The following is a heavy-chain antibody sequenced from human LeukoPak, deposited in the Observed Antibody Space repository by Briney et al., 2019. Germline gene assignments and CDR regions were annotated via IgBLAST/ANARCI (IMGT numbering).Heavy chain of an antibody. J-gene: IGHJ3*02. D-gene: IGHD5-24*01. Sequence: GGSLRLSCAASGFTFSSYGMHWVRQAPGKGLEWVAVISYDGSNKYYADSVKGRFTISRDNSKNTLYLQMNSLRAEDTAAYYCAKEVFRGKAFDIWGQGTMVTVSS. V-gene: IGHV3-30*18. CDR3: AKEVFRGKAFDI. CDR1: GFTFSSYG. CDR2: ISYDGSNK.